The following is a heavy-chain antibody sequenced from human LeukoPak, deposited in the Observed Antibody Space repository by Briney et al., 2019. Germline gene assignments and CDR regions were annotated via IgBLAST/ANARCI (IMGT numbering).Heavy chain of an antibody. D-gene: IGHD3-22*01. J-gene: IGHJ4*02. CDR3: ARWGYYDSSGRFDY. V-gene: IGHV4-34*01. CDR2: INHSGST. Sequence: SEILSLTCAVYGGSFSGYYWSWIRQSPGKGLEWIGEINHSGSTNYNPSLKSRVTISVDTSKNQFSLKLSSVTAADTAVYYCARWGYYDSSGRFDYWGQGTLVTVSS. CDR1: GGSFSGYY.